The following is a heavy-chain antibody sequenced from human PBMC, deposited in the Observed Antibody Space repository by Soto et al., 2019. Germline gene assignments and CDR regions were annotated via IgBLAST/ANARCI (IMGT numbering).Heavy chain of an antibody. D-gene: IGHD6-13*01. J-gene: IGHJ5*02. CDR1: GGSISSYY. V-gene: IGHV4-59*01. CDR3: ARHRRSSSWLDP. Sequence: SETLSLTCTVSGGSISSYYWSWIRQPPGKGLEWIGYIYFNGAPNYNPSLKSRATISRDTSKNQFSLRLKSVTAADTAVYYCARHRRSSSWLDPWGQGTLVTVSS. CDR2: IYFNGAP.